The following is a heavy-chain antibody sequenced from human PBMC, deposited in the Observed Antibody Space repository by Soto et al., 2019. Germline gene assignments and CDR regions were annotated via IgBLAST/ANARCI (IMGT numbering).Heavy chain of an antibody. V-gene: IGHV1-58*01. CDR2: VVVGSGNT. D-gene: IGHD3-22*01. J-gene: IGHJ4*02. Sequence: SVKVSCKASGFTFRSTAVQWVRQARGQRLEWIGWVVVGSGNTDYAQEFQDRVTITRDTSTSTTYMELSSLTSEDTAVYYCAADPYYYDSSSYYSFDYWGQGTLVTVS. CDR1: GFTFRSTA. CDR3: AADPYYYDSSSYYSFDY.